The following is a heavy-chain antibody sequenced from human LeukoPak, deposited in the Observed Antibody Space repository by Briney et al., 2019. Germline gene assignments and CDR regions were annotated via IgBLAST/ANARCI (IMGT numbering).Heavy chain of an antibody. J-gene: IGHJ4*02. Sequence: ASVKVSCKASGYTFTSYGISWVRQAPGQGLEWMGWISAYNGNTNYAQKLQGRVTMTTDTSTSTAYMELRSLRSDDTAVYYCARVYAGYCSSASCYGPDYWGQGTLVTVSS. V-gene: IGHV1-18*01. CDR3: ARVYAGYCSSASCYGPDY. CDR1: GYTFTSYG. D-gene: IGHD2-2*01. CDR2: ISAYNGNT.